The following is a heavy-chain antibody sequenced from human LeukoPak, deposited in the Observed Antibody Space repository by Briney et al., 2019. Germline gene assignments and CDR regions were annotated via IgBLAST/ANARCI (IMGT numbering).Heavy chain of an antibody. CDR1: GFTFSSYE. CDR2: INWNSGSI. CDR3: AKDIRTGYPYDAFDI. V-gene: IGHV3-9*03. D-gene: IGHD3/OR15-3a*01. Sequence: SGGSLRLSCAASGFTFSSYEMNWVRQAPGKGLEWVSGINWNSGSIGYADSVKGRFTISRDNAKNSLYLQMNGLRLEDMALYYCAKDIRTGYPYDAFDIWGQGTMVTVSS. J-gene: IGHJ3*02.